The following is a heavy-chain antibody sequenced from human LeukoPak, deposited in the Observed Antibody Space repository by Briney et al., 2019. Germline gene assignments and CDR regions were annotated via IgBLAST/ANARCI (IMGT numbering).Heavy chain of an antibody. J-gene: IGHJ4*02. CDR3: AKVDAIVVVVAALEY. V-gene: IGHV3-23*01. Sequence: GGSLRLSCAASGFTFSSYAMTWVRQAPGKGLEWVSGITTGGDTFYADSVKGRFTISRDNSKNTLYLQMNSLRAEDTAVYYCAKVDAIVVVVAALEYWGQGTLVTVIS. CDR1: GFTFSSYA. D-gene: IGHD2-15*01. CDR2: ITTGGDT.